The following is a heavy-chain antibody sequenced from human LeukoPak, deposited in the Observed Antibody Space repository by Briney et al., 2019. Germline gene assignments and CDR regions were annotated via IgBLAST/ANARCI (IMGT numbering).Heavy chain of an antibody. CDR2: ISGSGGST. D-gene: IGHD3-16*01. V-gene: IGHV3-23*01. CDR1: GFTFSSYA. J-gene: IGHJ6*02. CDR3: AKDRSYYDYVNYGMDV. Sequence: GGSLRLSCAASGFTFSSYAMSWVRQAPGKGLEWVSAISGSGGSTYYADSVKGRFTISRDNSKNTLYLQMNSLRAEDTAVHYCAKDRSYYDYVNYGMDVWGQGTTVTVSS.